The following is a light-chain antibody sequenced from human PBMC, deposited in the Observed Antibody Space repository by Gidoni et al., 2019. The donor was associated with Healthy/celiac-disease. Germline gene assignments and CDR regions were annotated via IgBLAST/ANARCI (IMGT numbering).Light chain of an antibody. CDR2: AAS. CDR1: QSISSY. Sequence: DIQMTQSPPPLSASVGDRVTITCRASQSISSYLNWYQQKPGKAPKLLIYAASSLQSGVPSRFSGSGSGTDFTLTISSLQPEDFATYYCQQSYSTPPTFGGGTKVEIK. J-gene: IGKJ4*01. V-gene: IGKV1-39*01. CDR3: QQSYSTPPT.